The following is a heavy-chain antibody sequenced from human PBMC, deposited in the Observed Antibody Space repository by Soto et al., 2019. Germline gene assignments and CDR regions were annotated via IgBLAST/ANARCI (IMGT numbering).Heavy chain of an antibody. J-gene: IGHJ6*02. CDR3: ARDLADGWQWLVLNLYYYYGMDV. D-gene: IGHD6-19*01. CDR2: IWYDGSNK. Sequence: GGSLRLSCAASGFTFSSYGMHWVRQAPGKGLEWVAVIWYDGSNKYYADSVKGRFTISRDNSKNTLYLQMNSLRAEDTAVYYCARDLADGWQWLVLNLYYYYGMDVWGQGTTVTVSS. V-gene: IGHV3-33*01. CDR1: GFTFSSYG.